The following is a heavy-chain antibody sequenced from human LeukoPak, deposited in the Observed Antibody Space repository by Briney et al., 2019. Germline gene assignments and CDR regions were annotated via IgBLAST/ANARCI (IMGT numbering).Heavy chain of an antibody. D-gene: IGHD2-15*01. CDR1: GGTFSSYA. CDR3: ARTYCSGGSCYRFPLIFFDY. CDR2: IIPIFGTA. V-gene: IGHV1-69*06. J-gene: IGHJ4*02. Sequence: EASVKVSCKASGGTFSSYAISWVRQAPGQGLEWMGGIIPIFGTANYAQKFQGRVTITADKSTSTAYMELSSLGSEDTAVYYCARTYCSGGSCYRFPLIFFDYWGQGTLVTVSS.